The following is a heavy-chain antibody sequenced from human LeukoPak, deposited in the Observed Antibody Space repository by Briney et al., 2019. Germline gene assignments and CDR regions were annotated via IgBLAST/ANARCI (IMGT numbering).Heavy chain of an antibody. D-gene: IGHD5-24*01. J-gene: IGHJ4*02. Sequence: KSSETLSLTCTVSGGSISSYYWGWFRQPPGKGLEWIASIYHTGSTYYNPSLKSRVTISVDTSKNHFSLKLTSVTAADTAMYYCARGERGSDYWGQGTLITVSS. CDR1: GGSISSYY. CDR2: IYHTGST. CDR3: ARGERGSDY. V-gene: IGHV4-38-2*02.